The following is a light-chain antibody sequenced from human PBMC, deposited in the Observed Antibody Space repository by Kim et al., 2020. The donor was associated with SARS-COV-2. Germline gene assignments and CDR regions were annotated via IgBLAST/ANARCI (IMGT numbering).Light chain of an antibody. V-gene: IGKV3-20*01. CDR2: GAS. CDR1: QSVISTS. Sequence: PGERATLSCGASQSVISTSLAWYQQRPGQAPRLVIYGASSRATDIPDRFSGSGSGTDFTLTISRLEPEDSAMYYCHHYGRSPPMYTFGQGTKLEI. J-gene: IGKJ2*01. CDR3: HHYGRSPPMYT.